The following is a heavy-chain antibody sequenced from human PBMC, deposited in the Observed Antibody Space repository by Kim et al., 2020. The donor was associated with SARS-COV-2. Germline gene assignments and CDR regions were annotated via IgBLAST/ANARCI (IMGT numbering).Heavy chain of an antibody. CDR2: GPT. V-gene: IGHV4-34*01. CDR3: ARRAPWFDP. Sequence: GPTNSNPSLKCRVTISVDTSKIQFSLKLSSVTAADTAVYYCARRAPWFDPWGQGTLVTVSP. J-gene: IGHJ5*02.